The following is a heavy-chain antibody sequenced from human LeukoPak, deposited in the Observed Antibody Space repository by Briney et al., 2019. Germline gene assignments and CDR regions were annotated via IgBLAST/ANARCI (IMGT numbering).Heavy chain of an antibody. Sequence: SETLSLTCSVSGYSISSGFYWGWIRQPPGKGLEWIGSIFHSGSTYYNPSLKSRVTISVDTSKNQFSLNLRSVTAADTAVYYCARVNTVTDWFDPWGQGTLVTVSS. CDR3: ARVNTVTDWFDP. CDR2: IFHSGST. V-gene: IGHV4-38-2*02. D-gene: IGHD4-17*01. J-gene: IGHJ5*02. CDR1: GYSISSGFY.